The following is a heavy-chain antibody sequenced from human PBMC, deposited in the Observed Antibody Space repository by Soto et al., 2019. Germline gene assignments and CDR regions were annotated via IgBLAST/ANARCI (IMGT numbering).Heavy chain of an antibody. J-gene: IGHJ6*02. Sequence: NPSETLSLTCTVSGGSISSGGYYWSWIRQHPGKGLEWIGYIYYSGSTYYNPSLKSRVTISVDTSKNQFSLKLSSVTAADTAMYYCARAQRSITIFGVVTPPGLYYYGMDVWGQGTTVTVSS. CDR3: ARAQRSITIFGVVTPPGLYYYGMDV. CDR2: IYYSGST. V-gene: IGHV4-31*03. D-gene: IGHD3-3*01. CDR1: GGSISSGGYY.